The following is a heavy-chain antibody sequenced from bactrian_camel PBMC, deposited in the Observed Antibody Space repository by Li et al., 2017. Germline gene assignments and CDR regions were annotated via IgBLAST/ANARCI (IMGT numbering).Heavy chain of an antibody. CDR3: AARRSCWRPLSLTPGYGDRWYEASLLVYL. CDR2: LGPDGTT. D-gene: IGHD3*01. J-gene: IGHJ4*01. V-gene: IGHV3S55*01. Sequence: VQLVESGGGSVQAGGSLRISCAASGYLTATYCTGWFRQAPGKEREWVAVLGPDGTTTYADSVKGRFTISNDNAKNSLYLQMNSLKPEDTAMYYCAARRSCWRPLSLTPGYGDRWYEASLLVYLLGPGDPGHRL. CDR1: GYLTATYC.